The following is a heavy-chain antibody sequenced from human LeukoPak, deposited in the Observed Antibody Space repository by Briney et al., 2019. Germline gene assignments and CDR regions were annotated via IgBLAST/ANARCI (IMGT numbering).Heavy chain of an antibody. CDR1: GYTFTSYD. V-gene: IGHV1-8*01. J-gene: IGHJ4*02. Sequence: ASVRVSCKASGYTFTSYDINWVRQATGQGLEWMGWMNPNSGNTGYAQKFQGRVTMTRNTSISTAYMELSSLRSEDTAVYYCTRDFPRSTSCLGYWGQGTLVTVSS. CDR2: MNPNSGNT. D-gene: IGHD2-2*01. CDR3: TRDFPRSTSCLGY.